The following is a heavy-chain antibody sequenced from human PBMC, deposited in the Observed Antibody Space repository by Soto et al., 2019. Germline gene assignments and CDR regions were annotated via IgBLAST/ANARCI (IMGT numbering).Heavy chain of an antibody. V-gene: IGHV4-34*01. CDR3: ARGRYDFWSGHPNYFDY. CDR2: INHSGST. D-gene: IGHD3-3*01. Sequence: SETLSLTCAVYGGSFRGYYWSWIRQPPGKGLEWIGEINHSGSTNYNPSLKSRVTISVDTSKNQFSLKLSSVTAADTAVYSCARGRYDFWSGHPNYFDYWGQGTLVTVSS. J-gene: IGHJ4*02. CDR1: GGSFRGYY.